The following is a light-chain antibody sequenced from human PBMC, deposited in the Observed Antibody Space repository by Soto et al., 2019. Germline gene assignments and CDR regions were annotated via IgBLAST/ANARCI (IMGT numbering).Light chain of an antibody. V-gene: IGLV1-44*01. CDR2: SNS. CDR1: SSNIGSNI. J-gene: IGLJ1*01. CDR3: AAWDDSLNGHV. Sequence: SVLTQPPSASGTPGQRVTISCSGSSSNIGSNIVNWYQQVPGTAPKLLIYSNSQRPSGVPDRFSGSKSGTSASLAISGLQSEDEADYFCAAWDDSLNGHVFGTGTKLTVL.